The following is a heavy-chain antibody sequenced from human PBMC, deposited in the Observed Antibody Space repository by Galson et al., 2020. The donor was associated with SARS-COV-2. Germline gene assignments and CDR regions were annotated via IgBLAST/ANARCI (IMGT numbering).Heavy chain of an antibody. Sequence: ESLKISCAASGFTFSSYWMSWVRQAPGKGLEWVANIKQDGSEKYYVDSVKGRFTISRDNAKNSLYLQMNSLRAEDTAVYYCAREKGQWYDILTGYKTRGDREVDYWGQGTLVTVAS. CDR3: AREKGQWYDILTGYKTRGDREVDY. D-gene: IGHD3-9*01. V-gene: IGHV3-7*03. J-gene: IGHJ4*02. CDR2: IKQDGSEK. CDR1: GFTFSSYW.